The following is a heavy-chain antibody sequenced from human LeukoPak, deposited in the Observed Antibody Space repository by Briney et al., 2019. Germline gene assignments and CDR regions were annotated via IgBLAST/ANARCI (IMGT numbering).Heavy chain of an antibody. D-gene: IGHD2-2*03. CDR1: GCTFTGYY. V-gene: IGHV1-2*02. CDR2: INPNSGGT. J-gene: IGHJ5*02. CDR3: AADVGYCSSTSCYMGWFDP. Sequence: GASVKVSCKASGCTFTGYYMHWVRQAPGQGLEWMGWINPNSGGTNYAQKFQGRVTMTRDTSISTAYMELSRLRPDDTAVYYCAADVGYCSSTSCYMGWFDPWGQGTLVTVSS.